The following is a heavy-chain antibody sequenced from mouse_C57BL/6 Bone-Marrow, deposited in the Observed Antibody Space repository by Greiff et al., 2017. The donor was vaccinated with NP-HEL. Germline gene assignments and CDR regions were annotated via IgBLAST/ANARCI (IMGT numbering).Heavy chain of an antibody. V-gene: IGHV7-3*01. Sequence: EVKVVESGGGLVQPGGSLSLSCAASGFTFTDYYMSWVRQPPGKALEWLGFIRNKANGYTTEYSASVKGRFTISRDNSQSILYLQMNALRAEDSATYYCARPLYYYGSSHYWYFDVWGTGTTVTVSS. CDR3: ARPLYYYGSSHYWYFDV. J-gene: IGHJ1*03. CDR2: IRNKANGYTT. D-gene: IGHD1-1*01. CDR1: GFTFTDYY.